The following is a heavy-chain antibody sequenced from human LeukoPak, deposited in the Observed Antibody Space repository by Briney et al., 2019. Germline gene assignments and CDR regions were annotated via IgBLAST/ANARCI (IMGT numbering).Heavy chain of an antibody. CDR2: IYDSGST. Sequence: SETLSLTCTVSGGSIRSSYYYWGWIRQPPGKGLEWIGSIYDSGSTYYNPSLRSRVTISVDTSKNQFSLKLNSVTAADTAVYYCARRRYSSGYIDYWGQGTLVTVSS. V-gene: IGHV4-39*01. D-gene: IGHD6-25*01. CDR3: ARRRYSSGYIDY. CDR1: GGSIRSSYYY. J-gene: IGHJ4*02.